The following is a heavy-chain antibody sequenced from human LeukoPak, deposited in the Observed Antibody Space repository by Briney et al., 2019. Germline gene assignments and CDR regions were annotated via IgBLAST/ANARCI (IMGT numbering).Heavy chain of an antibody. V-gene: IGHV3-48*01. Sequence: GGSLRLSCAASGFTFSSYSMNWVRQAPGKGLEWVSYISSISSTIYYADSVKGRFTISRDNAKNSLYLQMNSLRAEDTAVYYCARGRTAYGILTGLWFDYWGQGTLVTVSS. CDR2: ISSISSTI. CDR1: GFTFSSYS. CDR3: ARGRTAYGILTGLWFDY. D-gene: IGHD3-9*01. J-gene: IGHJ4*02.